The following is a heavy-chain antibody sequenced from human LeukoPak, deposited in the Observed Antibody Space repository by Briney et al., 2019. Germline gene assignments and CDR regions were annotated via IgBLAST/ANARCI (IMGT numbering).Heavy chain of an antibody. Sequence: SETLSLTCAVYGGSFSGYYWSWIRQPPGKGLEWIGEINHSGSTNYNPSLKSRVTISVDTSKNQFSLKLSSVTAADTAVYYCAAVPESYYSVYYFNYWGQGTLVTVSS. J-gene: IGHJ4*02. CDR1: GGSFSGYY. CDR3: AAVPESYYSVYYFNY. V-gene: IGHV4-34*01. CDR2: INHSGST. D-gene: IGHD3-10*01.